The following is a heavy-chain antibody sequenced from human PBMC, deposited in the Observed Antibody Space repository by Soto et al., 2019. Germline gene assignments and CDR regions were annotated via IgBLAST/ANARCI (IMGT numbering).Heavy chain of an antibody. Sequence: GGSLRLSCAASGFTFSSYSMNWVRQAPGKGLEWVSSISSSSSYIYYADSVKGRFTISRDNAKNSLYLQMNSLRAEDTAVYYCARDRGGTAMATLRFDDWGQGTLVTVSS. CDR2: ISSSSSYI. V-gene: IGHV3-21*01. D-gene: IGHD5-18*01. CDR3: ARDRGGTAMATLRFDD. CDR1: GFTFSSYS. J-gene: IGHJ4*02.